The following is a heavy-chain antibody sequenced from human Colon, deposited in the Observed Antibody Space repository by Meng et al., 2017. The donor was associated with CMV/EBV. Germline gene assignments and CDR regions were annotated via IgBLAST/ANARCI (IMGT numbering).Heavy chain of an antibody. J-gene: IGHJ6*02. CDR2: IYSGGGT. CDR3: GRDPGLPNGIHV. D-gene: IGHD1-1*01. V-gene: IGHV3-53*05. Sequence: GESLKISCAASDFSVNTAHMVWVRKAPGKGLGFVSLIYSGGGTYSDSVRGRFLVSRDPSKNTVNLQMTRLKPEDTAIYYCGRDPGLPNGIHVWGQGTTVTVSS. CDR1: DFSVNTAH.